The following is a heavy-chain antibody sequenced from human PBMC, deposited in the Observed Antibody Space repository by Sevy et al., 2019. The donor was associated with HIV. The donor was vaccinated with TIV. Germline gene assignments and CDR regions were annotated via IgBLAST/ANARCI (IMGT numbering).Heavy chain of an antibody. CDR2: IYHRGNF. D-gene: IGHD2-21*01. J-gene: IGHJ4*02. Sequence: SETLSLTCTVSGDSISSYYWTWIRQPPGKGLEWIAYIYHRGNFNYNPSLKSRVTISVDTSKNQFALKIRSVTAADAAVYYCAGVGPGPNGGNSFDHWGRGTLVTVSS. CDR1: GDSISSYY. CDR3: AGVGPGPNGGNSFDH. V-gene: IGHV4-59*01.